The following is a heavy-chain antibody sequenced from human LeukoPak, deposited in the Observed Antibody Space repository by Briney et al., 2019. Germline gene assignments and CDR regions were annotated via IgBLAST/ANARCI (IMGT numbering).Heavy chain of an antibody. CDR3: AKKAVPDSSGYYYGPYFDY. CDR2: ISYDGSKK. V-gene: IGHV3-30*18. D-gene: IGHD3-22*01. CDR1: GFTFSSYG. Sequence: GGSLRLSCAASGFTFSSYGMHWVRQAPGKGLEWVAVISYDGSKKYYADSVKGRFTISRDNSKNTLYLQMNSLRAEDTAVYYCAKKAVPDSSGYYYGPYFDYWGQGTLVTVSS. J-gene: IGHJ4*02.